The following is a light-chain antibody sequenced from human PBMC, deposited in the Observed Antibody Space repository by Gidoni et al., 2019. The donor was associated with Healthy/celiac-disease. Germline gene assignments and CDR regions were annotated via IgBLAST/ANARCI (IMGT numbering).Light chain of an antibody. CDR2: GAS. Sequence: EIVMTRSPATLSVSPGERATLSCRASPSVSSNLAWYQQKPGLAPRLLIYGASTRATGIPARFSGSGSGTEFTLTISSLQSEDFAVYYCQQYNNWPPWTFGQGTKVEIK. CDR3: QQYNNWPPWT. V-gene: IGKV3-15*01. CDR1: PSVSSN. J-gene: IGKJ1*01.